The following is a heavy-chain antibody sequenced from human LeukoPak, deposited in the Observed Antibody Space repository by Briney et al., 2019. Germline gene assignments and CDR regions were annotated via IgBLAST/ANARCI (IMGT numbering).Heavy chain of an antibody. J-gene: IGHJ4*02. CDR2: IYYSGST. CDR3: AREAGYSSGYYYFDY. CDR1: GGSFSGYY. D-gene: IGHD6-19*01. Sequence: SETLSLTCAVYGGSFSGYYWSWIRQPPGKGLEWIGYIYYSGSTNYNPSLKSRVTISVDTSKNQFSLKLSSVTAADTAVYYCAREAGYSSGYYYFDYWGQGTLVTVSS. V-gene: IGHV4-59*01.